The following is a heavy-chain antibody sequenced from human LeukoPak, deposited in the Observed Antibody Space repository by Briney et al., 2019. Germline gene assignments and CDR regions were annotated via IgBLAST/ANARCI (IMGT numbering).Heavy chain of an antibody. CDR3: ARDYGSYYYYGMDV. V-gene: IGHV3-30*03. J-gene: IGHJ6*02. D-gene: IGHD3-10*01. CDR1: GFTFSSYC. Sequence: GRSLRLSCAASGFTFSSYCMHWVRQAPGKGLEWVAVISYDGSNKYYADSVKGRFTISRDNSKNTLYLQMNIRRAGDTAVYYCARDYGSYYYYGMDVWGQGTTVTVSS. CDR2: ISYDGSNK.